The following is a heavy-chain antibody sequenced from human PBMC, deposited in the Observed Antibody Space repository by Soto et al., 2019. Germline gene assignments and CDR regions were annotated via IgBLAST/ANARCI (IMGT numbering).Heavy chain of an antibody. J-gene: IGHJ4*02. V-gene: IGHV3-23*01. Sequence: GGSLRLSCAASEFTFSNYAMSWVRQAPGKGLEWVSVISGNGAVTFYADSVKGRFTISRDNSNNTLFLQMNSLRAEDTAVYYCAKGRGGWGSSWYYFDCWGQGTLVTVSS. CDR2: ISGNGAVT. CDR1: EFTFSNYA. D-gene: IGHD6-13*01. CDR3: AKGRGGWGSSWYYFDC.